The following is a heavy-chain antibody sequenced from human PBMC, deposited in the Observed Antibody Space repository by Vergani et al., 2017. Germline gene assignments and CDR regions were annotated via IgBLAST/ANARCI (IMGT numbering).Heavy chain of an antibody. D-gene: IGHD3-3*01. CDR1: GGTFSSYA. J-gene: IGHJ4*02. CDR2: IIPIFGTA. CDR3: ARGRLRFLEWFLPHFDC. V-gene: IGHV1-69*01. Sequence: QVQLVQSGAEVKKPGSSVKVSCKASGGTFSSYAISWVRQAPGQGLEWMGGIIPIFGTANYAQKFQGRVTITADESTSTAYMELSSLRSEDTAVYYCARGRLRFLEWFLPHFDCWGQGTLITVSA.